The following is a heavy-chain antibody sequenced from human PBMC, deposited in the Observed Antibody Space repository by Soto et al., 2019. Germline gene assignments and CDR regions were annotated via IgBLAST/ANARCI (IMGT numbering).Heavy chain of an antibody. CDR1: GYTFTSYD. D-gene: IGHD6-19*01. CDR2: MNPNSGNT. Sequence: ASVKVSCKASGYTFTSYDINWVRQATGQGLEWMGWMNPNSGNTGYAQKFQGRVTMTRNTSISTAYMELSSLRSEDTAVYYCARGLDEWLVVGVDIWGQGTMVTVSS. V-gene: IGHV1-8*01. J-gene: IGHJ3*02. CDR3: ARGLDEWLVVGVDI.